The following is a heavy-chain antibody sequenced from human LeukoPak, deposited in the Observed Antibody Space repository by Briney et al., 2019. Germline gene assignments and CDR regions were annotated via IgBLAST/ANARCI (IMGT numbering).Heavy chain of an antibody. Sequence: GGSLRLSCAASGFTFSSYAMHWVRQAPGKGLEYVSAISSNGGSTYYANSVKGRFTISRDNSKNTLYLQMGSLRAEHMAVYYCARGGATTNYYHYGMDVWGQGTTVTVSS. CDR1: GFTFSSYA. D-gene: IGHD5-12*01. CDR3: ARGGATTNYYHYGMDV. J-gene: IGHJ6*02. CDR2: ISSNGGST. V-gene: IGHV3-64*01.